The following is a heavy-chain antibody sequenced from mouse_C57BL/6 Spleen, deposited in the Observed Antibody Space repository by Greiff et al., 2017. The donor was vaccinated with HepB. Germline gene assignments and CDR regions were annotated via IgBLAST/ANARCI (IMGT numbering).Heavy chain of an antibody. CDR3: ARDGPKAMDY. Sequence: EVKLVESGGGLVKPGGSLKLSCAASGFTFSSYAMSWVRQTPEKRLAWVATISDGGSYTYYPDNVKGRFTISRDNAKNNLYLQMSHLKSEDTAMYYCARDGPKAMDYWGQGTSVTVSS. CDR1: GFTFSSYA. V-gene: IGHV5-4*01. CDR2: ISDGGSYT. J-gene: IGHJ4*01.